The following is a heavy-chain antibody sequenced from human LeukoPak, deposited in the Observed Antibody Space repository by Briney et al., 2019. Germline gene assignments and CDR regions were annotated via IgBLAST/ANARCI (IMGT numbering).Heavy chain of an antibody. J-gene: IGHJ6*03. CDR2: IYTSGST. Sequence: SETLSLTCTVSGGSISSYYWSWIRQPAGKGLEWIGRIYTSGSTNYNPSLKSRVTMSVDTSKNQFSLKLSSVTAADTAVYYCARDLEEPEEVLSGSDPYYYYYMHVWGKGTTVTVSS. V-gene: IGHV4-4*07. CDR1: GGSISSYY. CDR3: ARDLEEPEEVLSGSDPYYYYYMHV. D-gene: IGHD1-26*01.